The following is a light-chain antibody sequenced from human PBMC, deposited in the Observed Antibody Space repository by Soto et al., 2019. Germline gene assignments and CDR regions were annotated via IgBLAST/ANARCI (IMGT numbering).Light chain of an antibody. V-gene: IGKV1-8*01. CDR2: AAS. J-gene: IGKJ4*01. CDR3: QQYYSYLLT. Sequence: AIRMTQSPSSLSAPTGDRVTITCRASQGISSYLAWYQQKPGKAPKLLIYAASTLQSGVPSRFSGSGSGTDFTLTISCLQSEDFATYYCQQYYSYLLTFGGGTKVDI. CDR1: QGISSY.